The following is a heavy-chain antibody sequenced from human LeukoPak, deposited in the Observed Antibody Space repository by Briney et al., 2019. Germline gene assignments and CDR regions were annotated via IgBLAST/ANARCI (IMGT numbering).Heavy chain of an antibody. D-gene: IGHD4-11*01. J-gene: IGHJ4*02. CDR3: AKWQTTEVIFDY. Sequence: GGSLRLSCAASGFTFSSYAMSWVRQAPGKGLEWVSGISGSGGSTYYADSVKGRFTISRDNSKNTLYLQTNSLRAEDTAVYYRAKWQTTEVIFDYWGQGTLVTVSS. CDR2: ISGSGGST. CDR1: GFTFSSYA. V-gene: IGHV3-23*01.